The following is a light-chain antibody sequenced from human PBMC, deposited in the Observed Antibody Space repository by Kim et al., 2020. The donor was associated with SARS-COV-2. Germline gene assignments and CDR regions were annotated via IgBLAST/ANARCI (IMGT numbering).Light chain of an antibody. CDR3: QSYDSSSHVV. CDR1: SGNIAANH. Sequence: KTVTISCTRSSGNIAANHVQWYQQRPGSAPNTVIYEHDQRPSGVPDRFSGSIDSSSNSASLSISGLKTEDEADYYCQSYDSSSHVVFGGGTKLTVL. CDR2: EHD. V-gene: IGLV6-57*03. J-gene: IGLJ2*01.